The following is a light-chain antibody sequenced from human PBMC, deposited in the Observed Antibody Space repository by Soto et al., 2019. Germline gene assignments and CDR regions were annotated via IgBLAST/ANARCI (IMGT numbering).Light chain of an antibody. CDR1: QGIRND. CDR2: KAS. V-gene: IGKV1-17*01. J-gene: IGKJ1*01. Sequence: IQITQSPSSPSASVGDRVTITCRASQGIRNDLGWYRQKPGKAPKVLIYKASTLKSGVPSMFSGSGAGTECTLTISSLQHDDVATDYCQHYNSSPEAFGQGTQVDIK. CDR3: QHYNSSPEA.